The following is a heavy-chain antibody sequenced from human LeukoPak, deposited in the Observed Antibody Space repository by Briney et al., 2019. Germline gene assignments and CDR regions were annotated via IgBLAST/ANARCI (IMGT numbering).Heavy chain of an antibody. Sequence: SQTLSLTCTVSGSAIASGGYSWNWIRQSPGKGLEWIGCIYDRGPSYYNPSLKSRFTISVDRPKNQFFLNVTSLTAADTAVYYCARSRQASGLLSSWGQGTPVVVSS. D-gene: IGHD3-10*01. J-gene: IGHJ5*02. V-gene: IGHV4-30-2*06. CDR3: ARSRQASGLLSS. CDR1: GSAIASGGYS. CDR2: IYDRGPS.